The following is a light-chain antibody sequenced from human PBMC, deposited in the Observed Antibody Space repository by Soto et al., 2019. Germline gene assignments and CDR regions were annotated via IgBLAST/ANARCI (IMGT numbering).Light chain of an antibody. Sequence: EIVLTQSPGTLSLSPGERATLSCRASQSVSSSYLAWCQQKPGQAPRLLIYGASSRATGIPDRFSGSGSGTDFTLTISRLEPEDFAVYFCQQYDSSPETFGQGTKLEIK. CDR3: QQYDSSPET. CDR1: QSVSSSY. V-gene: IGKV3-20*01. CDR2: GAS. J-gene: IGKJ2*01.